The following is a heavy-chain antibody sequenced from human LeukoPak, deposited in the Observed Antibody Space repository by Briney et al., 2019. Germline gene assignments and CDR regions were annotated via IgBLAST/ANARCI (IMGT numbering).Heavy chain of an antibody. V-gene: IGHV4-4*07. D-gene: IGHD3-22*01. CDR2: IDTSGLI. CDR3: ASGAYYYDSSGLN. Sequence: SETLSLTCSVSGGSISSFYWSWIRQPAGKGLEWIGRIDTSGLINYNPSLKSRVTMSVDTSKNQFSLKLTSVTAADTAVYYCASGAYYYDSSGLNWGQGTLVTVSS. CDR1: GGSISSFY. J-gene: IGHJ4*02.